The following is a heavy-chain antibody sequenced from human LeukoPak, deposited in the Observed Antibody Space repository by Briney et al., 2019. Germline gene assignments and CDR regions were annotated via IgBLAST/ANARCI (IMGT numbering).Heavy chain of an antibody. V-gene: IGHV1-2*02. CDR2: INPNSGGT. CDR1: GYTFTCYY. D-gene: IGHD3-10*02. Sequence: ASVKVSFKASGYTFTCYYIHWVRQAPGQGREWMGWINPNSGGTNYAQKFQGRVTVTRDTSISTAYMELSSLISDDTAVYYCARGMSGSHYDYWGQGTLVTVSS. J-gene: IGHJ4*02. CDR3: ARGMSGSHYDY.